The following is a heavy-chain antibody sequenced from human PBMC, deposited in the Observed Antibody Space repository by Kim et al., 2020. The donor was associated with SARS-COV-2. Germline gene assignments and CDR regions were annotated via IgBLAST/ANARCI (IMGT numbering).Heavy chain of an antibody. CDR3: ARFDDSNGYYQYYFDY. V-gene: IGHV3-23*01. CDR1: GFTFTDYA. J-gene: IGHJ4*02. Sequence: GESLRLSCVASGFTFTDYALSWVRQAPGKGLEWVSAISGSGRTTYSADSVRGRFTISRDTSKNTVYLQMNSLRAEDTAMYYCARFDDSNGYYQYYFDYWGQGTLVTVS. D-gene: IGHD3-22*01. CDR2: ISGSGRTT.